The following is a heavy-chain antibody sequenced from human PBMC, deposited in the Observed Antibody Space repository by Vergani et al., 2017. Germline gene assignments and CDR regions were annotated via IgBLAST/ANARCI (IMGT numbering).Heavy chain of an antibody. CDR1: GYTFTSYD. V-gene: IGHV1-8*01. D-gene: IGHD3-3*01. CDR3: ARDLVRGYYDFWSGYYSPGAYYMDV. CDR2: MNPNSGNT. Sequence: QVQLVQSGAEVKKPGASVKVSCKASGYTFTSYDINWVRQATGQGLEWMGWMNPNSGNTGYAQKFQGRVTMTRNTSISTAYMELSSLRSEDTAVYYCARDLVRGYYDFWSGYYSPGAYYMDVWGKXP. J-gene: IGHJ6*03.